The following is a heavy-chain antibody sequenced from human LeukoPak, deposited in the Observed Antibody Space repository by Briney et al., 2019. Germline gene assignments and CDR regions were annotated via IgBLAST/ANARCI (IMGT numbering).Heavy chain of an antibody. Sequence: GASVKVSCQASGYTFTSYGISWVRQAPGQGLEWMGWISAYNGNTNYAQKLQGRVTMTTDTSTSTAYMELRSLRSDDTAVYYCARVGESLRYFDWSPSSSVYYFDYWGQGTLVTVSS. CDR2: ISAYNGNT. J-gene: IGHJ4*02. V-gene: IGHV1-18*01. D-gene: IGHD3-9*01. CDR1: GYTFTSYG. CDR3: ARVGESLRYFDWSPSSSVYYFDY.